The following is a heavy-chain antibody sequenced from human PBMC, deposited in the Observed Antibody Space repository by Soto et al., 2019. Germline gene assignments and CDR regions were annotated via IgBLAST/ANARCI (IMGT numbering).Heavy chain of an antibody. J-gene: IGHJ5*02. CDR3: ARRLLQYNWFDP. Sequence: QVQLQESGPGLVKPSETLSLTCTVSGGSISSYYWSWIRQPPGEGLEWIGYIYYSGSTNYNPSLKSRVTISVDTSKNQFSLKLSSVTAADTAVYYCARRLLQYNWFDPWGQGTLVTVSS. CDR1: GGSISSYY. CDR2: IYYSGST. V-gene: IGHV4-59*01. D-gene: IGHD4-4*01.